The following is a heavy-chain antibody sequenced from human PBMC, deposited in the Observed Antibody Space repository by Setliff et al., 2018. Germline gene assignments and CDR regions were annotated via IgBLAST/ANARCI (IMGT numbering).Heavy chain of an antibody. CDR2: IYHSGSA. CDR3: AREVGTSTSSDAFDV. Sequence: SETLSLTCTVSGGSISNYYWSWIRQPAGKGLEWIAYIYHSGSAYYDPSLKSRVTMSVDTSKNQFSLHLTSVTAADTAVYYCAREVGTSTSSDAFDVWGQGMMVTVS. D-gene: IGHD1-26*01. J-gene: IGHJ3*01. CDR1: GGSISNYY. V-gene: IGHV4-59*06.